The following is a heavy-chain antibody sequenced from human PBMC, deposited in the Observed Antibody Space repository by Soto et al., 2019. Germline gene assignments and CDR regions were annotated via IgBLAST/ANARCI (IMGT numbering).Heavy chain of an antibody. Sequence: SVKVSCKASGGTFSSYAISWVRQAPGQGLEWMGGIIPIFGTANYAQKFQGRVTITADESTSTAYMELSSLRSEDTAVYYCARADYYDSSGYCNEFGYNWFDPWGQGTLVTVSS. V-gene: IGHV1-69*13. CDR3: ARADYYDSSGYCNEFGYNWFDP. CDR2: IIPIFGTA. J-gene: IGHJ5*02. D-gene: IGHD3-22*01. CDR1: GGTFSSYA.